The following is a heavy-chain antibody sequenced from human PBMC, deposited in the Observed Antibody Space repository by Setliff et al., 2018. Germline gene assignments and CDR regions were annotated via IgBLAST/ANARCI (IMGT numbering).Heavy chain of an antibody. CDR3: ARDVTGTYNGRLEY. CDR2: IYYSGST. D-gene: IGHD1-1*01. V-gene: IGHV4-59*01. J-gene: IGHJ4*02. Sequence: PSETLSLTCTVSGDSISSYYWSWIRQPPGKGLEWIGYIYYSGSTNYNPSLKSRVTMTRDTSAKIVFMELNGLRSDDTAVYYCARDVTGTYNGRLEYWGLGTLVTVSS. CDR1: GDSISSYY.